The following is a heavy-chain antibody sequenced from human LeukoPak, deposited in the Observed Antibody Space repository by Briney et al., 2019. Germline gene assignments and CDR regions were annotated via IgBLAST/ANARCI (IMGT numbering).Heavy chain of an antibody. Sequence: GASVKVSCKVSGYTLTELSMHWVRQAPGKGLEWMGGFDPEGGETIYAQKFQGRVTMTEDTSTDTAYMELSSLRSEDTAVYYCATELLMVRGVNSGAFDIWGQGTMVTVSS. CDR2: FDPEGGET. J-gene: IGHJ3*02. CDR1: GYTLTELS. D-gene: IGHD3-10*01. CDR3: ATELLMVRGVNSGAFDI. V-gene: IGHV1-24*01.